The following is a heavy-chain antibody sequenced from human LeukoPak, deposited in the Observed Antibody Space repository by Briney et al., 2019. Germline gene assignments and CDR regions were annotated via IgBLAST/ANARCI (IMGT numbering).Heavy chain of an antibody. CDR3: ARASGPFDY. J-gene: IGHJ4*02. Sequence: GGSLRLSCAASGFTFGSYAMSWVRQAPGRGLEWVSAISGSGGSTDYADSVKGRFTISRDNSKNTLYLQMNSLRAEDTAVYSCARASGPFDYWGQGTLVTVSS. V-gene: IGHV3-23*01. CDR2: ISGSGGST. CDR1: GFTFGSYA. D-gene: IGHD3-10*01.